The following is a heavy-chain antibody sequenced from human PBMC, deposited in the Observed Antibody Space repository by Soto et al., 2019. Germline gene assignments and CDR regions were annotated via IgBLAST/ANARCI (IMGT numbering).Heavy chain of an antibody. CDR3: AANGYTYGYHFDH. CDR2: IDPSDSST. CDR1: GYTFTSYW. J-gene: IGHJ4*02. Sequence: GESLKISCKASGYTFTSYWITWVRQMPGKGLEWMGRIDPSDSSTKYSPSFQGHVTISTDKSITTAHLQWTSLKVSDTAIYYCAANGYTYGYHFDHWGQGTQVTVSS. D-gene: IGHD5-18*01. V-gene: IGHV5-10-1*01.